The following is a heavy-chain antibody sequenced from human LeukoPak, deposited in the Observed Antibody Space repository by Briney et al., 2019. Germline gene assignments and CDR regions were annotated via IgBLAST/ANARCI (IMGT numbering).Heavy chain of an antibody. CDR3: ARWSGGSSWCRYYYYYMDV. V-gene: IGHV4-39*07. CDR1: GGSISSSSYY. D-gene: IGHD6-13*01. CDR2: IYYSGST. Sequence: SETLSLTCTVSGGSISSSSYYWGWIRQPPGKGLEWIGSIYYSGSTYYNPSLKSRVTISVDTSKNQFSLKLSSVTAADTAVYYCARWSGGSSWCRYYYYYMDVWGKGTTVTVSS. J-gene: IGHJ6*03.